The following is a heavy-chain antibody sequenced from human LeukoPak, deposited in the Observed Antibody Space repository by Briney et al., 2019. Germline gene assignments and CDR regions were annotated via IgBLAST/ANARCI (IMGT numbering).Heavy chain of an antibody. CDR2: ITPSGGNT. D-gene: IGHD5-24*01. V-gene: IGHV1-46*01. CDR3: ARVGYTGWNWGLDY. J-gene: IGHJ4*02. Sequence: ASVKVSCKASGYTFTDYYIHWVRQAPGQGLEWMGVITPSGGNTIYAEKFQGRLTMTRDMSTSTVYMELSSLRSEDTAVYYCARVGYTGWNWGLDYWGQGTLVTVSS. CDR1: GYTFTDYY.